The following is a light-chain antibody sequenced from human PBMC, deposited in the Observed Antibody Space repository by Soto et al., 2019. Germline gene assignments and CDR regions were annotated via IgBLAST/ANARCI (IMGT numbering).Light chain of an antibody. CDR3: HQYDGSPT. CDR2: AAS. J-gene: IGKJ4*01. Sequence: EIVLTQSPGTLSLSPGERATLSCKASLSFSGSSLGWYQQRPGQAPRLLIYAASSRATGIPDRFSGSGSGTDFTLTISRLEPEDFAVYYCHQYDGSPTFGGGTKVEIK. CDR1: LSFSGSS. V-gene: IGKV3-20*01.